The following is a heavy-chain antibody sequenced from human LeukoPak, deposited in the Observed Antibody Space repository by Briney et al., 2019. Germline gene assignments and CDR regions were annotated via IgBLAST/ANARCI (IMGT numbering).Heavy chain of an antibody. J-gene: IGHJ4*02. CDR2: IYHSGYT. CDR1: SYSIDSDCY. CDR3: PGAPRDSSGYYMRSFDY. D-gene: IGHD3-22*01. V-gene: IGHV4-38-2*02. Sequence: PSETLSLTCTVSSYSIDSDCYWGWIRQPPGQGLEWIGGIYHSGYTYYYPSLKSRVTISVDTSKKQFSLKLSSVTAAETTGHYCPGAPRDSSGYYMRSFDYWGQGTLVTVSS.